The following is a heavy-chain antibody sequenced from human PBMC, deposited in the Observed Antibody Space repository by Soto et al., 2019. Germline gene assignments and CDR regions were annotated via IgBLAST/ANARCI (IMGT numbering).Heavy chain of an antibody. J-gene: IGHJ6*02. V-gene: IGHV3-33*01. Sequence: QVQLVESGGGVVQPGRSLRLSCAAAGFTFSSYGMHWVRQAPGKGLEWVAVIWYDGSNKYYADSVKGRFTISRDNSKNALYLQMNSLRAEDTAVYYCARRGGETAAGIDDGMDVWGQGTTVTVSS. CDR2: IWYDGSNK. CDR3: ARRGGETAAGIDDGMDV. D-gene: IGHD6-13*01. CDR1: GFTFSSYG.